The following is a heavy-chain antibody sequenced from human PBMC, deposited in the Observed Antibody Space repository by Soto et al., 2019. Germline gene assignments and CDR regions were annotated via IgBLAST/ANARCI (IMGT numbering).Heavy chain of an antibody. CDR3: ARVKSPYGDYDY. V-gene: IGHV4-4*02. J-gene: IGHJ4*02. D-gene: IGHD4-17*01. CDR2: IYHSGST. CDR1: SGSISSSNW. Sequence: SETLSLTCAVSSGSISSSNWWSWVRQPPGKGLEWIGEIYHSGSTNYNPSLKSRVTISVDKSKNQFSLKLSSVTAADTAVYYCARVKSPYGDYDYWGQGTLVTVSS.